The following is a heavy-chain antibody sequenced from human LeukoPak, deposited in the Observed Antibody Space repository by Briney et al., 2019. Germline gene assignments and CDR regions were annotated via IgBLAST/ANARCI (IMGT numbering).Heavy chain of an antibody. CDR1: GFTFSGYA. CDR2: ISIDGSHT. V-gene: IGHV3-23*01. Sequence: GGSLRLSCAASGFTFSGYAMSWVRQAPGKGLEWVSAISIDGSHTYYADSVKGRFTISRDNSKNTLYLQMNSLRAEETAVYYCAKSYDTSGRRAFDIWGQGTMATVSS. D-gene: IGHD3-22*01. J-gene: IGHJ3*02. CDR3: AKSYDTSGRRAFDI.